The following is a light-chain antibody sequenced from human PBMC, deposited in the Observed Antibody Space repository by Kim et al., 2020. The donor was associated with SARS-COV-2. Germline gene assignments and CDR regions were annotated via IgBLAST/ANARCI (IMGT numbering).Light chain of an antibody. J-gene: IGLJ2*01. V-gene: IGLV3-19*01. CDR1: SLRTYY. Sequence: ALGQTVRITCQGDSLRTYYATWYQQKPGQAPIVVIYGKNNWPSGIPDRFSGSSSGNTASLTITGTRAGDEADYYCNSRDSNDNVVFGGGTQLTVL. CDR3: NSRDSNDNVV. CDR2: GKN.